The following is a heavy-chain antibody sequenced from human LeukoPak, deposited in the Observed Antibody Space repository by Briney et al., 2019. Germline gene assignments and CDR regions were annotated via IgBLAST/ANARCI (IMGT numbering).Heavy chain of an antibody. J-gene: IGHJ6*03. CDR2: IYTSGST. CDR1: GGSISPYY. Sequence: SETLSLTCTVSGGSISPYYWSWIRQPAGKGLEWIGRIYTSGSTNYNPSLKSRVTMSVDTSKNQFSLKLSSVTAADTAVYYCTRGSIAYYYMDVWGKGTTVTISS. D-gene: IGHD3-22*01. V-gene: IGHV4-4*07. CDR3: TRGSIAYYYMDV.